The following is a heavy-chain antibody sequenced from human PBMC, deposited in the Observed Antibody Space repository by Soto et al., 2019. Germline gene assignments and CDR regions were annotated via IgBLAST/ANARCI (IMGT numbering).Heavy chain of an antibody. J-gene: IGHJ3*02. CDR3: ANSYGGGDTYAFDI. CDR1: GFTVSSNY. D-gene: IGHD2-21*01. V-gene: IGHV3-53*01. Sequence: PGGSLRLSCAASGFTVSSNYMSWVRQAPGKGLEWVSVIYSGGSTYYADCVKGRFTISRDNSQNTLYLHMNSLRAEDTAVYYCANSYGGGDTYAFDIWGQGTMVTVSS. CDR2: IYSGGST.